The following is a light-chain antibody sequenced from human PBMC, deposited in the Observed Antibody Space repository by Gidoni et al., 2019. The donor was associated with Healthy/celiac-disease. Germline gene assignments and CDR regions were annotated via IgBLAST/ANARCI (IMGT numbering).Light chain of an antibody. CDR1: QSVLYTSNNKNY. CDR3: QQYYSTSYR. Sequence: DIVMTQSPDSLAVSLGERATINCKSSQSVLYTSNNKNYLAWYQQKPGQPPKLLIYWASTRESGVPDRFSGSGSGTDFTLTISSLQAEDVAVYYCQQYYSTSYRLGQGTKLEIK. CDR2: WAS. J-gene: IGKJ2*03. V-gene: IGKV4-1*01.